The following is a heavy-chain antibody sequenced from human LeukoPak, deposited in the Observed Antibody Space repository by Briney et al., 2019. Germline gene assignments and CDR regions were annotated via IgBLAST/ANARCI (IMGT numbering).Heavy chain of an antibody. CDR3: ARVAGIWTFDY. D-gene: IGHD6-19*01. CDR2: VRYDGSKK. Sequence: GSLRLSCAASGFTFSTYGMHWVRQAPGKGLEWVAFVRYDGSKKYYTNSVKGRFTISRGNSKNTLYLQMNSLRAEDTAVYYCARVAGIWTFDYWGQGTLVTVPS. V-gene: IGHV3-30*02. J-gene: IGHJ4*02. CDR1: GFTFSTYG.